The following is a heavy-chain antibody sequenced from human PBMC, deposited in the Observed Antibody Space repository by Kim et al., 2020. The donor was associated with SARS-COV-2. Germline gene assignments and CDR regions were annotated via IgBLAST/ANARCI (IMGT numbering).Heavy chain of an antibody. J-gene: IGHJ6*02. CDR1: GDSVSSNSAA. D-gene: IGHD6-19*01. V-gene: IGHV6-1*01. Sequence: SQTLSLTCAISGDSVSSNSAAWNWIRQSPSRGLEWLGRTYYSSKWYNDYAVSVKSRISINPDTSKNQFSLQLNSVTPEDTAVYYCARDNIVVAGWGMDVWGQGTTVTVSS. CDR3: ARDNIVVAGWGMDV. CDR2: TYYSSKWYN.